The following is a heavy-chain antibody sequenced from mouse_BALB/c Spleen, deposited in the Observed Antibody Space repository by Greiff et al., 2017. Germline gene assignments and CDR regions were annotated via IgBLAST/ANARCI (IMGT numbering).Heavy chain of an antibody. CDR3: ARYLPFAY. J-gene: IGHJ3*01. CDR2: ISSGGGNT. V-gene: IGHV5-9*03. Sequence: EVKLVESGGGLVKPGGSLKLSCAASGFTFSSYTMSWVRQTPEKRLEWVATISSGGGNTYYPDSVKGRFTISRDNAKNNLYLQMSSLRSEDTALYYCARYLPFAYWGQGTLVTVSA. CDR1: GFTFSSYT.